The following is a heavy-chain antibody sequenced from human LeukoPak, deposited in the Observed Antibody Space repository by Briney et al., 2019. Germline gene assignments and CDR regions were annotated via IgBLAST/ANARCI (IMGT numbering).Heavy chain of an antibody. Sequence: GGSLRLSCVASGFTVNNNYMSWVRQAPGKGLEWVSASGGDGGSTYADSVKGRFTISRDSSKNTLYLQMNSLRAEDTATYYCAKALNYWYFDLWGRGNLVTVSS. V-gene: IGHV3-23*01. CDR1: GFTVNNNY. J-gene: IGHJ2*01. CDR3: AKALNYWYFDL. CDR2: SGGDGGST.